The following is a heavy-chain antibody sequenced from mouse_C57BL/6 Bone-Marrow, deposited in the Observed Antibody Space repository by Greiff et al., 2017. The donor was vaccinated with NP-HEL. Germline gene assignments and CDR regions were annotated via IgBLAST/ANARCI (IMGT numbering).Heavy chain of an antibody. V-gene: IGHV5-15*01. J-gene: IGHJ3*01. CDR2: ISNLAYSI. CDR1: GFTFSDYG. Sequence: EVHLVESGGGLVQPGGSLKLSCAASGFTFSDYGMAWVRQAPRKGPEWVAFISNLAYSIYYADTVTGRFTISRENAKNTLYLEMSSLRSEDTAMYYCARHEVLTPLFAYWGQGTLVTVSA. D-gene: IGHD4-1*01. CDR3: ARHEVLTPLFAY.